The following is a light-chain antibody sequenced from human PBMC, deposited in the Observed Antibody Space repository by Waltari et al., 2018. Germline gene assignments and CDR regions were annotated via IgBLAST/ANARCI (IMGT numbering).Light chain of an antibody. CDR2: WAS. CDR3: HQYYSNRMWT. V-gene: IGKV4-1*01. CDR1: QSVLYSSNNRNS. Sequence: DIVMTQSPDSLAVSLGERATINCKSSQSVLYSSNNRNSLAWYQQKPGQPPKMRIYWASTRESGVPDRFSGSGSGTDFTLTISSLQAEDVAVYYCHQYYSNRMWTFGQGTKVEIK. J-gene: IGKJ1*01.